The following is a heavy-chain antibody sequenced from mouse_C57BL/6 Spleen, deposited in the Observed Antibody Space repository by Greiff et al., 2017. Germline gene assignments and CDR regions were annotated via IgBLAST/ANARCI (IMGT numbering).Heavy chain of an antibody. CDR2: IHPSDSDT. CDR3: AIETAQATAWFAY. CDR1: GYTFTSYW. V-gene: IGHV1-74*01. D-gene: IGHD3-2*02. Sequence: VQLQQPGAELVKPGASVKVSCKASGYTFTSYWMHWVKQRPGPGLEWIGRIHPSDSDTNYNQKFKGKATLTVDKSSSTAYMQLSSLTSGDSAVYYCAIETAQATAWFAYWGQGTLVTVSA. J-gene: IGHJ3*01.